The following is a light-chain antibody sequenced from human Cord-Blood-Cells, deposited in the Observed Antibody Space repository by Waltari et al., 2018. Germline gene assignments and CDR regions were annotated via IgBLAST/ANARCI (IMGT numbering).Light chain of an antibody. V-gene: IGLV2-23*01. CDR2: EGS. CDR3: CSYAGSSTFVV. CDR1: SSDVGRYNL. J-gene: IGLJ2*01. Sequence: QSALTQPASVSGSPAQSITIPCTGTSSDVGRYNLVSWYQQHPGKAPKLMIYEGSKRPSGVSNRFSGSKSGNTASLTISGLQAEDEADYYCCSYAGSSTFVVFGGGTKLTVL.